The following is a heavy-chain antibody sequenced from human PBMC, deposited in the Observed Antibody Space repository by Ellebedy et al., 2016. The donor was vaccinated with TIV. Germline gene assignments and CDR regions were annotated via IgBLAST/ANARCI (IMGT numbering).Heavy chain of an antibody. V-gene: IGHV3-23*01. Sequence: GESLKISCAASGFTFSTYAMNWVRRAPGKGLDWVSTISGSGGYTYYADSVKGRFTISRDNAKSTLYLHMNSLRAEDAAVYYCAKDRQNYYGVDVWGQGTTVTVSS. CDR3: AKDRQNYYGVDV. CDR2: ISGSGGYT. CDR1: GFTFSTYA. J-gene: IGHJ6*02.